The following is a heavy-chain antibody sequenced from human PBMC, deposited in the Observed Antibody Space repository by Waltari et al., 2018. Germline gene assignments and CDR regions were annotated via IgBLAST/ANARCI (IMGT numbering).Heavy chain of an antibody. CDR2: IRYDGSNK. V-gene: IGHV3-30*02. CDR3: AKGSGSYEGFDP. Sequence: QLVESGGGVVQPGGSLRLSCAASGFTFSSFGMHWVRQAPGKGLEWVTLIRYDGSNKYYADSVKGRFIISRDNSKNTVYLQMNSLRPEDAAVYYCAKGSGSYEGFDPWGQGTLVTVSS. J-gene: IGHJ5*02. D-gene: IGHD1-26*01. CDR1: GFTFSSFG.